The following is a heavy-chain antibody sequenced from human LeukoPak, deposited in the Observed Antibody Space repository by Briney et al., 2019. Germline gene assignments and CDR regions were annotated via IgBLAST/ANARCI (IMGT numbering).Heavy chain of an antibody. Sequence: GASVKVSCKASGYTFTSYGISWVRQAPGQGLEWMGWISAYNGNTNYAQKLQGRVTMTTDTSTSTAYMELRSLRSADTAVYYCARATMVQGVITPPFDYWGQGTLVTVSS. J-gene: IGHJ4*02. V-gene: IGHV1-18*01. D-gene: IGHD3-10*01. CDR1: GYTFTSYG. CDR3: ARATMVQGVITPPFDY. CDR2: ISAYNGNT.